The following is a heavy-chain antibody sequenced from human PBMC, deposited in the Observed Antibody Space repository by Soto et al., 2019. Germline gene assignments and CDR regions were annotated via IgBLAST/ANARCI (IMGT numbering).Heavy chain of an antibody. D-gene: IGHD4-17*01. CDR3: ATFYGDYVSY. CDR2: IYYSGST. V-gene: IGHV4-39*01. J-gene: IGHJ4*02. Sequence: SEPLSLTCSVTGGAIISSSYYWGWIRQPPGKGLEWIGSIYYSGSTFYNPSLKSRVTISVDTSKNQFSLKLSSVTAADTAVYYCATFYGDYVSYWGQGTLVTVS. CDR1: GGAIISSSYY.